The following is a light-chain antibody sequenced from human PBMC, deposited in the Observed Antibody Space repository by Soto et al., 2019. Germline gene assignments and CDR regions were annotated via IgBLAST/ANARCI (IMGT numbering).Light chain of an antibody. J-gene: IGKJ1*01. CDR2: GAS. CDR3: QQYGSSLCGS. CDR1: QSVSSSY. Sequence: EIVLTQSPGTLSLSPGERATLSCRASQSVSSSYLAWYQQKPGQAPRLLIYGASSRATGIPDRFSGSGSGTDFTLTISRLEPEDFAVYYCQQYGSSLCGSFGQGTKVDIK. V-gene: IGKV3-20*01.